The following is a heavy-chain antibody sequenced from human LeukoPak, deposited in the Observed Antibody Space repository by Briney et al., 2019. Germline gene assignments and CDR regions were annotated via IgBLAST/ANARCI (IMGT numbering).Heavy chain of an antibody. Sequence: NTSETLSLTCTVSGDSISSYYWSWIRQPPGKGLESIGYDSYSGSTNYNPSLKSRVTISVDTSKNQFSLKLSSVTAADTAVYYCARVPLYGGNSLDYWGQGTLVTVSS. CDR1: GDSISSYY. D-gene: IGHD4-23*01. J-gene: IGHJ4*02. CDR2: DSYSGST. CDR3: ARVPLYGGNSLDY. V-gene: IGHV4-59*12.